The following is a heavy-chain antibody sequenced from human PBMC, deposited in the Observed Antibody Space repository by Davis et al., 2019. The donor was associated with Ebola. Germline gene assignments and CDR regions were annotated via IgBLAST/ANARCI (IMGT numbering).Heavy chain of an antibody. D-gene: IGHD1-14*01. Sequence: GESLKISCAASGFTFSDYYMSWVRQAPGKGLEWVSVIYSGGSTYYADSVKGRFTISRDNSKNTLYLQMNSLRAEDTAVYYCASGYNQYYYYYYGMDVWGQGTTVTVSS. CDR3: ASGYNQYYYYYYGMDV. CDR2: IYSGGST. J-gene: IGHJ6*02. V-gene: IGHV3-66*01. CDR1: GFTFSDYY.